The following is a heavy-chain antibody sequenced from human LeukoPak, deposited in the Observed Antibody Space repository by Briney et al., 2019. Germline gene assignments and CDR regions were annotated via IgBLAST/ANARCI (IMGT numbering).Heavy chain of an antibody. Sequence: GRSLRLSCAASGFTFSSYGMHWVRQAPGKGLEWVAVISYDGSNKYYADSVKGRFTISRDNSKNTLYLQMNSLRAEDTAVYYCAKASSGYYYDYWGQGTPATVSS. J-gene: IGHJ4*02. V-gene: IGHV3-30*18. CDR1: GFTFSSYG. D-gene: IGHD3-22*01. CDR3: AKASSGYYYDY. CDR2: ISYDGSNK.